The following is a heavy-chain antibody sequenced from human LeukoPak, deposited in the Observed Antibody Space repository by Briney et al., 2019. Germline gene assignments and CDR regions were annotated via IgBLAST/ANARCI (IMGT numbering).Heavy chain of an antibody. V-gene: IGHV3-30*18. J-gene: IGHJ4*02. D-gene: IGHD6-19*01. Sequence: GRSLRLSCAASGFTFSSYGMHWVRQAPSKGLEWVAVISYDGSNKYYADSVKGRFTISRDNSKNTLYLQMNSLRAEDTAVYYCAKDLGSESSGPDYWGQGTLVTVSS. CDR1: GFTFSSYG. CDR2: ISYDGSNK. CDR3: AKDLGSESSGPDY.